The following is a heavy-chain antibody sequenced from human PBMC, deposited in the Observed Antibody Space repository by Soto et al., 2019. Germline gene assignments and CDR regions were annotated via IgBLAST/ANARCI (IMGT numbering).Heavy chain of an antibody. D-gene: IGHD3-3*01. J-gene: IGHJ4*02. V-gene: IGHV3-7*03. CDR1: GFSFGNYW. Sequence: GGSLRLSCAVSGFSFGNYWMSWVRQSPGKGLEWLASIKEDGSERYYLDSVKGRFTISRDNAKDSLSLQMNSLRGEDTAFYYCARDVGPVTIFGEALSGYFDFWGQGTLVTVSS. CDR3: ARDVGPVTIFGEALSGYFDF. CDR2: IKEDGSER.